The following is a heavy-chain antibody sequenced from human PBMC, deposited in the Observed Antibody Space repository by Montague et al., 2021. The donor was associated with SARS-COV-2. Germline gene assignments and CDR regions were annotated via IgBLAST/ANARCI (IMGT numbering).Heavy chain of an antibody. J-gene: IGHJ6*03. CDR2: SNHGGST. CDR3: ARLRDGVVPSPILGVGPFYSYYYLDF. CDR1: GSSFSGYY. Sequence: SETLSLTCAVHGSSFSGYYWNWIRQSPGKGLEWIGESNHGGSTKFSPSLKGRLTISTDTSKNQFSLKLTSVAAADTAVYYCARLRDGVVPSPILGVGPFYSYYYLDFWGRGTPVTVSS. V-gene: IGHV4-34*01. D-gene: IGHD3-10*01.